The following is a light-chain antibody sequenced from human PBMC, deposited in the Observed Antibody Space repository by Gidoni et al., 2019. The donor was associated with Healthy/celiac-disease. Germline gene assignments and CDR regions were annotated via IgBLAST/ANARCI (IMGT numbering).Light chain of an antibody. CDR2: DAS. Sequence: DIQMTQSPSSLSASVGDRVTITCQASQDISNYLNWYQRKPGTAPKLLIYDASNLETGVPSRCSGSGSGTDFTFTISSLQPEDIATYYCQQYDNLPLTFGGGTKVEI. J-gene: IGKJ4*01. V-gene: IGKV1-33*01. CDR1: QDISNY. CDR3: QQYDNLPLT.